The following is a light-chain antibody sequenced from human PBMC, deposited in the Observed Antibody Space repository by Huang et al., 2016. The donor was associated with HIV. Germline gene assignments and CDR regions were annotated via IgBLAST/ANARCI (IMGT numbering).Light chain of an antibody. CDR1: QSLLHSDGKTH. Sequence: DIVLTQTTLPLSVTPGQPASISCKSTQSLLHSDGKTHLYWYLQKPGQPPQLLIYEVSNRFSGVSDMFTGSGSGTDFTLKISRVEAEDVGVYYCMQTTQLPQTFGQGTNLEIK. J-gene: IGKJ2*01. CDR3: MQTTQLPQT. V-gene: IGKV2D-29*01. CDR2: EVS.